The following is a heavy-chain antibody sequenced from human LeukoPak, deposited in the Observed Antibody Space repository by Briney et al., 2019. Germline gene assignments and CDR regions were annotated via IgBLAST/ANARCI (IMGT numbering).Heavy chain of an antibody. Sequence: PGGSLRLSCAASGFTFSTDSMNWVRQAPGKGLEWVSSISSGSSYMHYAESVKGRFTISRDKAKNSLYLEMNSLRAEDTAMFYCAKDGQWLTSYYYYYTDVWGKGTTVTVS. CDR3: AKDGQWLTSYYYYYTDV. D-gene: IGHD6-19*01. CDR1: GFTFSTDS. J-gene: IGHJ6*03. V-gene: IGHV3-21*01. CDR2: ISSGSSYM.